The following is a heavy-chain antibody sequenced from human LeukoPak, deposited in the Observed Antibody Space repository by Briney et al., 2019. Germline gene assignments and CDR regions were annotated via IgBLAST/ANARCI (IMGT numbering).Heavy chain of an antibody. CDR2: IKQDGSEK. Sequence: GGSLRLSCVASGFTFSSYWMNWVRQAPGKGLEWVANIKQDGSEKYYVDSVKGRLTISRDNAKNSLYLQMNSLRAEDTAIYYCVGGSGYWGQGTLVTVSS. CDR3: VGGSGY. V-gene: IGHV3-7*01. CDR1: GFTFSSYW. J-gene: IGHJ4*02. D-gene: IGHD5-12*01.